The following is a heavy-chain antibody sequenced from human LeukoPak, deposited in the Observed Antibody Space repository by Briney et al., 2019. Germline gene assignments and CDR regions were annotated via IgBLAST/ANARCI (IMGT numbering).Heavy chain of an antibody. V-gene: IGHV3-7*01. D-gene: IGHD3-22*01. CDR1: GFTFSSYW. CDR3: ATSNYYDSSGLDY. Sequence: GGSLRLSCAASGFTFSSYWMSWVRQAPGKGLEWVANIKQDGSEKYYVDSVKGRFTISRDNSKNTLYLQMNSLRAEDTAVYYCATSNYYDSSGLDYWGQGTLVTVSS. J-gene: IGHJ4*02. CDR2: IKQDGSEK.